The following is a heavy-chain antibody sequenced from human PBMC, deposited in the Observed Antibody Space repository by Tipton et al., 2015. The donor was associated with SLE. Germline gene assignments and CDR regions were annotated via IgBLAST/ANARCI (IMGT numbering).Heavy chain of an antibody. V-gene: IGHV4-39*07. CDR1: GGSMTATSSS. CDR2: IHNTGTT. CDR3: ARAPRRYDILTGYSADAFDI. D-gene: IGHD3-9*01. Sequence: GLVKPSETLSVTCTVSGGSMTATSSSWGWIRQAPGKGLEWIGNIHNTGTTNFNPSLRSRVTLSIDASKNLFSLKMRSVSAADTAVYYCARAPRRYDILTGYSADAFDIWGQGTMVTVSS. J-gene: IGHJ3*02.